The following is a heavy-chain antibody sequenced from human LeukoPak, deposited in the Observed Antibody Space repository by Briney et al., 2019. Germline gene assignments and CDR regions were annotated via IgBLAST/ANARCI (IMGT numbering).Heavy chain of an antibody. CDR1: GCMFNNYW. CDR3: ARDTRYFDS. J-gene: IGHJ4*02. V-gene: IGHV3-7*01. CDR2: INQDGSDK. Sequence: GGSLRLSCAASGCMFNNYWMTWVRQAPGKGLEWVGNINQDGSDKYYGDSVKGRFTSSRDNAKNSLYLQMNSLRAEDTAVYYCARDTRYFDSWGQGTLVTVSS.